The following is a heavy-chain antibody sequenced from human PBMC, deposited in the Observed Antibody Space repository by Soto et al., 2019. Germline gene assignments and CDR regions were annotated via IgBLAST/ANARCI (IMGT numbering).Heavy chain of an antibody. J-gene: IGHJ6*02. CDR2: ISGSVAST. V-gene: IGHV3-23*01. CDR3: AKAPNSGWAYYSCGMDV. CDR1: GFTFSTYA. D-gene: IGHD6-19*01. Sequence: GGSLRLSCAASGFTFSTYAMSWVRQAPGKGLAWVSAISGSVASTYYADSVKGRFTISRDNSKNTLYLQINSLRAEDTAVYFCAKAPNSGWAYYSCGMDVWGQGTTVTVSS.